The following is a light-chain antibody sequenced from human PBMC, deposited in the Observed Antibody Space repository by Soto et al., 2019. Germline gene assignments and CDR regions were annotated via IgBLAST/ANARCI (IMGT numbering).Light chain of an antibody. CDR3: KSYAGSNTYV. V-gene: IGLV2-8*01. J-gene: IGLJ1*01. CDR2: EVV. Sequence: QSALTQPPSASGSPGQSVTISCTGTKSDIGVYDFVSWYQHHPGKAPRLIIYEVVQRPSGVPDRFSGSKSGNTASLTVSGRQAADEADYFCKSYAGSNTYVFGRGTKLTVL. CDR1: KSDIGVYDF.